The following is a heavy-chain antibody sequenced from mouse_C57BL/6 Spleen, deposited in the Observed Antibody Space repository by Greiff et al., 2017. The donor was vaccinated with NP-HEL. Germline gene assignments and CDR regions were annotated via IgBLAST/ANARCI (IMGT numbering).Heavy chain of an antibody. V-gene: IGHV5-17*01. Sequence: EVKLVESGGGLVKPGGSLKLSCAASGFTFSDYGMHWVRQAPEKGLEWVAYISSGSSTIYYADTVKGRFTISRDNAKNNLSLQMTSLRSEDTAMYYCARDFSMDYWGQGTSVTVSS. J-gene: IGHJ4*01. CDR3: ARDFSMDY. CDR1: GFTFSDYG. CDR2: ISSGSSTI.